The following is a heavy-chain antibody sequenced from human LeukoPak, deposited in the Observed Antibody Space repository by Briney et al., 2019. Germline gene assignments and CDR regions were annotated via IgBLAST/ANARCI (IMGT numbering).Heavy chain of an antibody. CDR2: ISWNSGSI. Sequence: GGSLRLSCAASGFTFDDYAMHWVRQAPGKGLEWVSGISWNSGSIGYADSVKGRFTISRDNAKNSLYLQMNSLRAEDMALYYCAKSAAAGYYYYYYMDVWGKGTTVTVSS. J-gene: IGHJ6*03. D-gene: IGHD6-13*01. CDR1: GFTFDDYA. CDR3: AKSAAAGYYYYYYMDV. V-gene: IGHV3-9*03.